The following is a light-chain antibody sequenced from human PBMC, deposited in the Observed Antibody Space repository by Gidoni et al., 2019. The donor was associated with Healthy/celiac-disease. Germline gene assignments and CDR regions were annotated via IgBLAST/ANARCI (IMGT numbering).Light chain of an antibody. J-gene: IGLJ2*01. CDR2: QDS. Sequence: SYELPQPPSVSVSPGQTASITCSGDKLGDKYACWYQQKPGQSPVLVIYQDSKRPSGIPERFSGSNSGNTATLTISGTQAMDEADYYCQAWDSSTVVFDGGTKLTVL. CDR3: QAWDSSTVV. V-gene: IGLV3-1*01. CDR1: KLGDKY.